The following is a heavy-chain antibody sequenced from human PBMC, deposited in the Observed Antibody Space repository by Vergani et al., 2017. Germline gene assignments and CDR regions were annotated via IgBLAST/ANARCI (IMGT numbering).Heavy chain of an antibody. CDR2: INNNGDST. CDR1: GFTFNSYA. V-gene: IGHV3-23*01. D-gene: IGHD2-2*01. CDR3: AKVCGSTSCPYGVGAFDV. Sequence: QLLESGGGLIQPGGSLRLSCAASGFTFNSYAMTWVRQAPGKGLEWVSGINNNGDSTYYADSVKGRFTISRDNSKNTLYLQMTDLRAEDTATYYCAKVCGSTSCPYGVGAFDVWGPGTMVTVSS. J-gene: IGHJ3*01.